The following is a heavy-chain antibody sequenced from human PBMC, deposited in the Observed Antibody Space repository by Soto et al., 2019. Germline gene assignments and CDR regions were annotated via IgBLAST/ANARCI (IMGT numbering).Heavy chain of an antibody. D-gene: IGHD3-3*01. CDR3: ARGSNKRDWSGYPDYYYYYGMDV. V-gene: IGHV1-69*01. J-gene: IGHJ6*02. CDR2: IIPIFGTA. CDR1: GGTFSSYA. Sequence: QVQLVQSGAEVKKPGSSVKVSCKASGGTFSSYAISWVRQAPGQGLEWMGGIIPIFGTANYAQKFQGRVTITADESTSTAYMGLSSLRSEDTAVYYWARGSNKRDWSGYPDYYYYYGMDVWGQGTTVTVSS.